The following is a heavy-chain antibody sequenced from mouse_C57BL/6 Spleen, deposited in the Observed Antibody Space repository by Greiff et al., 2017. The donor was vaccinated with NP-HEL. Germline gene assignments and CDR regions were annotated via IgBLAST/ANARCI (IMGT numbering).Heavy chain of an antibody. V-gene: IGHV10-1*01. CDR1: GFSFNTYA. D-gene: IGHD2-4*01. Sequence: EVHLVESGGGLVQPKGSLKLSCAASGFSFNTYAMNWVRQAPGKGLEWVARIRSKSNNYATYYADSVKDRFTISRDDSESMLYLQMNNLKTEDTAMYYCVRQYDYDSDYAMDYWGQGTSVTVSS. J-gene: IGHJ4*01. CDR2: IRSKSNNYAT. CDR3: VRQYDYDSDYAMDY.